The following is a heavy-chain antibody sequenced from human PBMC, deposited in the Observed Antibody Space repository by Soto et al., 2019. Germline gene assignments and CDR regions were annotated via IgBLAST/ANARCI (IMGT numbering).Heavy chain of an antibody. CDR3: AKNPGYYYDSTGYHFDY. D-gene: IGHD3-22*01. V-gene: IGHV3-23*01. CDR2: ISYGGGTT. J-gene: IGHJ4*02. CDR1: GFTFSNYA. Sequence: GGSLRLSCSASGFTFSNYAMSWVRQAPGKGLEWVSAISYGGGTTYYADSVKGRFTISRDNSKNTLYLQMNSLRAEDTAVYYCAKNPGYYYDSTGYHFDYWGQGTLVTVSS.